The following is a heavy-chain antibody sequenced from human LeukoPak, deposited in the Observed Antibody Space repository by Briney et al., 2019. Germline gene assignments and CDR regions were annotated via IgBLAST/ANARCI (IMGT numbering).Heavy chain of an antibody. CDR3: ARRYYDFWSGSYYYYGMDV. Sequence: SETLSLTCTVSGGSISSGGYYWSWIRQPPGKGLEWIGYIYYSGSTNYNPSLKSRVTISVDTSKNQFSLKLSSVTAADTAVYYCARRYYDFWSGSYYYYGMDVWGQGTTVTVSS. CDR1: GGSISSGGYY. V-gene: IGHV4-61*08. CDR2: IYYSGST. J-gene: IGHJ6*02. D-gene: IGHD3-3*01.